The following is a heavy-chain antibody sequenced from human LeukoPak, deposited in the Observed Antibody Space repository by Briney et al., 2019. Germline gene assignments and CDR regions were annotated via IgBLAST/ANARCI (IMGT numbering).Heavy chain of an antibody. V-gene: IGHV3-23*01. J-gene: IGHJ5*02. CDR3: AKTGAVAPLNWFDP. CDR1: GFTFSSYA. Sequence: GGSLRLSCAASGFTFSSYAMSWVRQAPGKGLEWVSAISGSGSDTEYADSVKGRFTISRDNSKTTLYLQMNSLRAEDTAVYYCAKTGAVAPLNWFDPWGQGTLVTVSS. CDR2: ISGSGSDT. D-gene: IGHD6-19*01.